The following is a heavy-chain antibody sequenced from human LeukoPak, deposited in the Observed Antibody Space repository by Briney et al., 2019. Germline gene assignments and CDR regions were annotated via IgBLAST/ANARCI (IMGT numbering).Heavy chain of an antibody. D-gene: IGHD5-18*01. J-gene: IGHJ4*02. CDR2: INPNSGDT. CDR1: GYTFTNYY. Sequence: GASVKVSCKASGYTFTNYYIHWVRQAPGQGLEWMGRINPNSGDTNYAQKFQGRVTMTRDTSITTAYMELSGLRSDDTALYYCARQYSPNYFDYWGQGTLVTVSS. CDR3: ARQYSPNYFDY. V-gene: IGHV1-2*06.